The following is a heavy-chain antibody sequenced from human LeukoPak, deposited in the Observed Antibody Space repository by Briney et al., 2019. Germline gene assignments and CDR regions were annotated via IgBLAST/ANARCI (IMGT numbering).Heavy chain of an antibody. CDR1: GFSFTAYA. V-gene: IGHV3-7*01. CDR3: ARGRGWVDH. Sequence: GGSLGLSCAASGFSFTAYAMSWFRQAPGKGLEWVANIHDDGTVKNYLDSVKGRFSISRDDARNSVSLQLTRLRADDTALYYCARGRGWVDHWGQGTLVTVSS. CDR2: IHDDGTVK. D-gene: IGHD3-16*01. J-gene: IGHJ4*02.